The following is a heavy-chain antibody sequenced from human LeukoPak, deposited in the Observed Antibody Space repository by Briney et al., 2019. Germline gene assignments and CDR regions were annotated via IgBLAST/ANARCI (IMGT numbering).Heavy chain of an antibody. CDR3: ARRGYSYGYVGSNWFDP. D-gene: IGHD5-18*01. J-gene: IGHJ5*02. V-gene: IGHV4-34*01. Sequence: SETLSLTCTVSGGSISSYYWSWIRQPPGKGLEWIGEINHSGSTNYNPSLKSRVTISVDTSKNQFSLKLSSVTAADTAVYYCARRGYSYGYVGSNWFDPWGQGTLVTVSS. CDR1: GGSISSYY. CDR2: INHSGST.